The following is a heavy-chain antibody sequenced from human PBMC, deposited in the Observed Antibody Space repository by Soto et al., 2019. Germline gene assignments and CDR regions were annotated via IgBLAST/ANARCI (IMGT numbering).Heavy chain of an antibody. D-gene: IGHD6-13*01. CDR3: ARYRRESVAGYTLDN. V-gene: IGHV4-59*01. CDR1: GSSISSNY. CDR2: VYNSGST. J-gene: IGHJ4*01. Sequence: SECLSRIWTVAGSSISSNYWTWIRQPPGKGLEWIGYVYNSGSTNYNPSLKSRVTISEDTSKSQFSLKVNSMTAADTAVYYCARYRRESVAGYTLDNRGHG.